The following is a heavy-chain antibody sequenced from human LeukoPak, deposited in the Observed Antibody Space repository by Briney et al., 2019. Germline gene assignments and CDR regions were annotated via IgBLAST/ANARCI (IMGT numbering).Heavy chain of an antibody. Sequence: GGSLRLSCAASGFTFSSYSMNWVRQAPGKGLEWVSSISSGSSYIYYADSVKGRFTISRDNAKNSLYLQMNSLRAEDTAVYYCARYQYSSGYMDVWGKGTTVTVSS. CDR1: GFTFSSYS. D-gene: IGHD5-18*01. CDR3: ARYQYSSGYMDV. CDR2: ISSGSSYI. V-gene: IGHV3-21*01. J-gene: IGHJ6*03.